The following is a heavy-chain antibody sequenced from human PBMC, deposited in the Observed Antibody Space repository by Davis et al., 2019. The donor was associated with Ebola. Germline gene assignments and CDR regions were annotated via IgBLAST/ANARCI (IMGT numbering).Heavy chain of an antibody. CDR2: IYPGYSDT. V-gene: IGHV5-51*01. D-gene: IGHD3-22*01. J-gene: IGHJ4*02. CDR3: ARRDSSGYFYSDY. CDR1: GYSFTTHW. Sequence: GDSLKISCKGSGYSFTTHWIGWVRQMPGKGLEWMGIIYPGYSDTRYSPSFQGQVTVSADKSISTAYLQWSTLKASDTAMYYCARRDSSGYFYSDYWGQGTLVTVSS.